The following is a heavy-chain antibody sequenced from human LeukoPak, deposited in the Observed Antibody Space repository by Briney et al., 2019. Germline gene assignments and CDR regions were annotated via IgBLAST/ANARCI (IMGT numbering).Heavy chain of an antibody. J-gene: IGHJ6*03. V-gene: IGHV3-30*02. CDR1: GFTFSNAW. D-gene: IGHD5-12*01. Sequence: GGSLRLSCAASGFTFSNAWMSWVRQAPGKGLEWVAFIRDDGGNKYYADSVKGRFTVSRDNSKNTLYLQMKSLRAEDTAVYYCAKGGGYEAQYYYYYLDVWGKGTTVTISS. CDR2: IRDDGGNK. CDR3: AKGGGYEAQYYYYYLDV.